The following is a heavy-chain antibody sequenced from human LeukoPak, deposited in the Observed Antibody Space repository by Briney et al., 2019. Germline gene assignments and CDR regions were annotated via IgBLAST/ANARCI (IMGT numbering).Heavy chain of an antibody. CDR3: AREDVSAAPDY. CDR2: IYYSGST. D-gene: IGHD3-16*02. V-gene: IGHV4-59*06. Sequence: SETLSLTCTVSGGSISSYYWSWIRQHPGKGLEWIGYIYYSGSTYYNPSLKSRVTISVDTSKNQFSLKLSSVTAADTAVYYCAREDVSAAPDYWGQGTLVTVSS. J-gene: IGHJ4*02. CDR1: GGSISSYY.